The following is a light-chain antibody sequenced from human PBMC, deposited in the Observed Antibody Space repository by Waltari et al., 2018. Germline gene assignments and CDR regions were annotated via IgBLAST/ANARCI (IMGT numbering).Light chain of an antibody. J-gene: IGKJ1*01. CDR1: QSIRSY. V-gene: IGKV1-39*01. CDR2: AAS. Sequence: DIQMTQSPSSLSACVGERVTITCRASQSIRSYLNWYQQKPGKAPKLLIYAASSLQSGVPSRFSGSGSGTDFTLNISSLQPEDFATYYCQQSYSTPRTFGQGTKVEIK. CDR3: QQSYSTPRT.